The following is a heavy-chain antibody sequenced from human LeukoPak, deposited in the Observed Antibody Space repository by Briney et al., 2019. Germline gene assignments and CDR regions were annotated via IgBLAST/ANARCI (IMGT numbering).Heavy chain of an antibody. CDR3: ARIGYSSSSQDY. CDR2: IKQDGSEK. D-gene: IGHD6-6*01. V-gene: IGHV3-7*01. J-gene: IGHJ4*02. Sequence: GGSLRLSCAASGFTFSNYWMSWVRQAPGKGLEWVANIKQDGSEKYYVDSVKGRFTISRDNAKNSLYLQMNSLRAEDTAVYCCARIGYSSSSQDYWGQGTLVTVSS. CDR1: GFTFSNYW.